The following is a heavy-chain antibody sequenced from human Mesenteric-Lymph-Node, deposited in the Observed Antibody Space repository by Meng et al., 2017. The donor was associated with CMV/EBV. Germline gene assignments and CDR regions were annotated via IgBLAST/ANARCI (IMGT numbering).Heavy chain of an antibody. CDR3: AHSSGIAAAGPFYFDY. J-gene: IGHJ4*02. V-gene: IGHV2-5*02. Sequence: QTTLKESGPTLVKPTQTLTLTCTFSGFSLITSGVGVGWIRQPPGKALEWLALIYWDDDKRYSPSLKSRLTITKDTSKNQVVLTMTNMDPVDTATYYCAHSSGIAAAGPFYFDYWGQGTLVTVSS. D-gene: IGHD6-13*01. CDR1: GFSLITSGVG. CDR2: IYWDDDK.